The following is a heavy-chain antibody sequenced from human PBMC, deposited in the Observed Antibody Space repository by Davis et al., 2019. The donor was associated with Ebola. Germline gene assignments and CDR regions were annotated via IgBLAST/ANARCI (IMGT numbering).Heavy chain of an antibody. J-gene: IGHJ4*02. CDR3: ARRDFDSSGYHFDY. D-gene: IGHD3-22*01. CDR2: IYDSGTS. V-gene: IGHV4-59*08. Sequence: PSETLSLTCTVSGGSITGYYWSWVRQPPGTGLEWVGYIYDSGTSKYNPSLKSRAAISTDTSKNQFSLRLTSVTATDTAVYYCARRDFDSSGYHFDYWGQGILVTVSS. CDR1: GGSITGYY.